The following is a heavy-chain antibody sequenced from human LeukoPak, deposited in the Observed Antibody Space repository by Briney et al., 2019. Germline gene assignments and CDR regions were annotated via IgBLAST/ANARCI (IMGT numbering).Heavy chain of an antibody. V-gene: IGHV3-21*04. CDR1: GFTFSSYS. CDR3: ARVSDISVAAYFDY. D-gene: IGHD6-19*01. CDR2: ISSGSSYI. Sequence: PGGSLRLSCAASGFTFSSYSMNWVRQAPGKGLEWVSSISSGSSYIYYADSVKGRFTISRDNAKNSLYLQMDSLRAEDTAFYYCARVSDISVAAYFDYWGQGTLVTVSS. J-gene: IGHJ4*02.